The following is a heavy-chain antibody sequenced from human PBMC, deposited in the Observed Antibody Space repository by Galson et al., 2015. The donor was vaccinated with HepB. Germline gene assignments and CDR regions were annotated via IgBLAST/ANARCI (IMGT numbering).Heavy chain of an antibody. V-gene: IGHV1-3*01. D-gene: IGHD2-15*01. Sequence: SVKVSCKASGYTFTSYAMHWVRQAPGQRLEWMGWINAGNGNTKYSQKFQGRVTITRDTSASTAYMELSSLRSEDTAVYYCAPSTVVVAATRHDEYFQHWGQGTLVTVSS. J-gene: IGHJ1*01. CDR1: GYTFTSYA. CDR3: APSTVVVAATRHDEYFQH. CDR2: INAGNGNT.